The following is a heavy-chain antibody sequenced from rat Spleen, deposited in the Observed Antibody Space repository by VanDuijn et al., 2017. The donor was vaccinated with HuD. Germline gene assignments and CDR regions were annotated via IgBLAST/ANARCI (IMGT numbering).Heavy chain of an antibody. D-gene: IGHD4-3*01. V-gene: IGHV5-25*01. J-gene: IGHJ3*01. CDR3: VRQDTSGYSNWFTY. CDR1: GFTFSNYY. CDR2: ISTGGGNT. Sequence: EVQLVESGGGLVQPGRSLKLSCAVSGFTFSNYYMAWVRQAQTKGLEWVASISTGGGNTYYRDSVKGRFTVSRENAKSTLYFLMDSLRSEDTATYYCVRQDTSGYSNWFTYWGQGTLVTVSS.